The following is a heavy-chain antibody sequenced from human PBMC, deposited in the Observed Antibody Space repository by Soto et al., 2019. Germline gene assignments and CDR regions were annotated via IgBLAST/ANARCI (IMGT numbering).Heavy chain of an antibody. J-gene: IGHJ4*02. V-gene: IGHV3-23*01. D-gene: IGHD4-17*01. CDR2: ISGSGGST. Sequence: GGSLRLSCAASGFTFSSYAMSWVRQAPGKGLEWVSAISGSGGSTYYADSVKGRFTISRDNSKNTLYLQMNSLRAEDTVVYYCAKDLSPVTNHYFDYWGQGTLVTVSS. CDR1: GFTFSSYA. CDR3: AKDLSPVTNHYFDY.